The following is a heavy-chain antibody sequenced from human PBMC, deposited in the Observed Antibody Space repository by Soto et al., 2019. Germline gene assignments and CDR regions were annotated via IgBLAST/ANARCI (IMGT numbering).Heavy chain of an antibody. D-gene: IGHD4-17*01. CDR1: GFTFNHYA. Sequence: VQLLESGGGLVQPGGSLRLACTASGFTFNHYAMTWVRQAPGRGLEWVASVSGRGGSKKCADSVKGRFIISRDNSNSTLYLQMDSLGGEDTAVYYCAKDSTVTTSLYFYYYGFDVWGQGTTVTVSS. J-gene: IGHJ6*01. V-gene: IGHV3-23*01. CDR2: VSGRGGSK. CDR3: AKDSTVTTSLYFYYYGFDV.